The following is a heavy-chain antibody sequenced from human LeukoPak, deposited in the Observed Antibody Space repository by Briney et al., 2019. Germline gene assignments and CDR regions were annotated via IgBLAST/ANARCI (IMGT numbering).Heavy chain of an antibody. D-gene: IGHD2-15*01. Sequence: ASVKVSCKAAGYTCTGYYMFWVRQAPGQGLEWMGRINPNSGGTNYAQKFQGRVTMTRDTSISTAYMELSRLRSDDTAVYYSARGYCSGGSCYSVENWFDPWGQGTLVTVSS. V-gene: IGHV1-2*06. CDR1: GYTCTGYY. J-gene: IGHJ5*02. CDR2: INPNSGGT. CDR3: ARGYCSGGSCYSVENWFDP.